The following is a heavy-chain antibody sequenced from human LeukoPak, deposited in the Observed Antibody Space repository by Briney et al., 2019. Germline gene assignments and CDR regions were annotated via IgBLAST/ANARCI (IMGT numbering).Heavy chain of an antibody. J-gene: IGHJ5*02. Sequence: PSETLSLTCTVSGGSISSYYWSWIRQPPGKGLEWIGYIYYSGSTNYNPSLKSRVTISVDTSKNQFSLKLSSVTAADTAVYYCARDLWGSWFDPWGQGTLVTVSS. CDR2: IYYSGST. V-gene: IGHV4-59*01. D-gene: IGHD3-16*01. CDR1: GGSISSYY. CDR3: ARDLWGSWFDP.